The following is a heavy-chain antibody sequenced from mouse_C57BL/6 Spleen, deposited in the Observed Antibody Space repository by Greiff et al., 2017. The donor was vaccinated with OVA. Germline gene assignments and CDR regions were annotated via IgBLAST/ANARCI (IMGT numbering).Heavy chain of an antibody. J-gene: IGHJ2*01. Sequence: DVKLQESGPGLVKPSQSLSLTCSVTGYSITSGYYWNWIRQFPGNKLEWMGYISYDGSNNYNPSLKNRISITRDTSTNQFFLKLNTVTTEDTATCYCARESWDEDYWGQGTTLTVSS. CDR3: ARESWDEDY. CDR1: GYSITSGYY. V-gene: IGHV3-6*01. CDR2: ISYDGSN. D-gene: IGHD4-1*01.